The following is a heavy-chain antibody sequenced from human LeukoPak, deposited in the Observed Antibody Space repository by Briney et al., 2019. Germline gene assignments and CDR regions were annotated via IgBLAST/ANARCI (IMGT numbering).Heavy chain of an antibody. V-gene: IGHV4-39*07. D-gene: IGHD5-18*01. CDR2: IYYSGST. J-gene: IGHJ6*03. Sequence: SETLSLTCTVSGGSISSSSYYWGWIRQPPGKGLEWIGSIYYSGSTYYNPSLKSRVTISVDTSKNQFSLKLSSVTAADTAVYYCARTHSPGYYYYYMDVWGKGTTVTISS. CDR3: ARTHSPGYYYYYMDV. CDR1: GGSISSSSYY.